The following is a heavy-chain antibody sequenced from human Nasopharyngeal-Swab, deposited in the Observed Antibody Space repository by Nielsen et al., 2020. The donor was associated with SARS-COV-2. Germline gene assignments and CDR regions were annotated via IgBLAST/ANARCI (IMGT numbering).Heavy chain of an antibody. CDR3: ARRDCSSTSCSHYYYYGMDV. CDR2: IDPSDSYT. CDR1: GYKFTKFW. Sequence: GGSLRLSCKGSGYKFTKFWISWVRQMPGKGLEWMGRIDPSDSYTNYSPSFQGHVTISADKSISTAYLQWSSLKASDTAMYYCARRDCSSTSCSHYYYYGMDVWGQGTTVTVSS. V-gene: IGHV5-10-1*01. J-gene: IGHJ6*02. D-gene: IGHD2-2*01.